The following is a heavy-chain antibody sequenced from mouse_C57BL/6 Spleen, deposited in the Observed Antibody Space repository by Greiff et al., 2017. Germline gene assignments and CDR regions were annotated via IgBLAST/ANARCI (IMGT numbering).Heavy chain of an antibody. CDR2: IYPRSGNT. J-gene: IGHJ4*01. D-gene: IGHD1-1*01. Sequence: QVQLKQSGAELARPGASVKLSCKASGYTFTSYGISWVKQRTGQGLEWIGEIYPRSGNTYYNEKFKGKATMTADKSSSTAYMELRSLTSEDSAVYFCARWDYYGSSPCDAMDYWGQGTSGTVSS. CDR3: ARWDYYGSSPCDAMDY. V-gene: IGHV1-81*01. CDR1: GYTFTSYG.